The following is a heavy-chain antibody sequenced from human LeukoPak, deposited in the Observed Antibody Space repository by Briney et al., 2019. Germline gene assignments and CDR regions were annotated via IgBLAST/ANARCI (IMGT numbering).Heavy chain of an antibody. CDR3: AREGIAAAGRQKYNWFDP. J-gene: IGHJ5*02. V-gene: IGHV3-30*04. D-gene: IGHD6-13*01. CDR1: GFTFSSYA. CDR2: ISYDGSNK. Sequence: GGSLRLSCAASGFTFSSYAMHWVRQAPGKGLEWVAVISYDGSNKYYAGSVKGQFTISRDNSKNTLYLQMNSLRAEDTAVYYCAREGIAAAGRQKYNWFDPWGQGTLVTVSS.